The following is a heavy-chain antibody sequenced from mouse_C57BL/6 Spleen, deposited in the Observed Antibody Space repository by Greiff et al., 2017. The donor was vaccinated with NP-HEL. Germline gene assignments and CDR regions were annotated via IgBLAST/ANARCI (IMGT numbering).Heavy chain of an antibody. CDR3: ARGGSEDWYFDV. V-gene: IGHV3-1*01. J-gene: IGHJ1*03. D-gene: IGHD1-1*01. CDR1: GYSITSGYD. Sequence: EVQLVESGPGMVKPSQSLSLTCTVTGYSITSGYDWHWIRHFPGNKLEWMGYISYSGSTNYNPSLKSRISITHDTSKNHFFLKLNSVTTEDTATYYCARGGSEDWYFDVWGTGTTVTVSS. CDR2: ISYSGST.